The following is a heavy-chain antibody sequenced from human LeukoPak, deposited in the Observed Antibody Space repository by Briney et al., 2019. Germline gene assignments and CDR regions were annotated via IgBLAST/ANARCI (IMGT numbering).Heavy chain of an antibody. CDR1: GYTFTSYA. V-gene: IGHV1-3*01. Sequence: ASVKVSCKASGYTFTSYAIHWVRQAPGQRLEWMGWINAGNGNTKYSQKFQGRVTITRDTSASTAYMELSSLRSEDTAVYYCARDGGYCSSTSCYSFDYWGQGTLVTVSS. J-gene: IGHJ4*02. CDR2: INAGNGNT. CDR3: ARDGGYCSSTSCYSFDY. D-gene: IGHD2-2*01.